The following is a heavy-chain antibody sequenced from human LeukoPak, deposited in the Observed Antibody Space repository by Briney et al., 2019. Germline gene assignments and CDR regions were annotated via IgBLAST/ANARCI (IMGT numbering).Heavy chain of an antibody. CDR2: ISGSGVST. CDR1: GFTFSGYA. J-gene: IGHJ6*02. V-gene: IGHV3-23*01. Sequence: GASLRLSCAASGFTFSGYAMSWVRQAPGKGLERVSTISGSGVSTYYADSVKGRFTISRDNSNNTLYLQVNSLRAEDTAVYYCAASGWYSPYYFYGMDVWGQGTTVTVSS. D-gene: IGHD6-19*01. CDR3: AASGWYSPYYFYGMDV.